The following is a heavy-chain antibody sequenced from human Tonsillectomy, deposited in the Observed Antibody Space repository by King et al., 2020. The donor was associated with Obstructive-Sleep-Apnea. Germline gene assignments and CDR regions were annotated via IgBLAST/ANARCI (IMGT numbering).Heavy chain of an antibody. CDR1: GGSISSDY. J-gene: IGHJ4*02. V-gene: IGHV4-59*08. CDR2: RHYSGST. CDR3: ARQEKLWSFRFNY. Sequence: VQLQESGPGLVKPSETLSLTCTVSGGSISSDYWSWIRQPPGKGLEWIGYRHYSGSTNYNPSLKSRVTISLDTSRKQFSLKVTPVTAADTAVYYCARQEKLWSFRFNYWGQGTLVTVSS. D-gene: IGHD3-10*01.